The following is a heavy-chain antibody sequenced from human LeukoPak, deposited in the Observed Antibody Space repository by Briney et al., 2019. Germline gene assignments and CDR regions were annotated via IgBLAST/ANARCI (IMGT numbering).Heavy chain of an antibody. V-gene: IGHV3-21*01. D-gene: IGHD2-2*01. Sequence: GGSLRLSCAASGFTFSSYSMNWVRQAPGKGLEWVSSISSSSSYIYYADSVKGRFTISRDNAKSSLYLQMNSLRAEDTAVYYCARDPVPAAHYYFDYWGQGTLVTVSS. CDR3: ARDPVPAAHYYFDY. CDR2: ISSSSSYI. CDR1: GFTFSSYS. J-gene: IGHJ4*02.